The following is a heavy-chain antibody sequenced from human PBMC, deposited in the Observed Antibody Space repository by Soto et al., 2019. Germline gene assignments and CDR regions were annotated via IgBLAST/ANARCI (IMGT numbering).Heavy chain of an antibody. V-gene: IGHV3-11*01. CDR1: GFTFSDYY. CDR3: ARERGNIEQLWFWNDIGAHYYYYYGMDV. CDR2: ISSSGSTI. D-gene: IGHD5-18*01. J-gene: IGHJ6*02. Sequence: GGSLRLSCAASGFTFSDYYMSWIRQAPGKGLEWVSYISSSGSTIYYADSVKGRFTISRDNAKNSLYLQMNSLRAEDTAVYYCARERGNIEQLWFWNDIGAHYYYYYGMDVWGQGTTVTVYS.